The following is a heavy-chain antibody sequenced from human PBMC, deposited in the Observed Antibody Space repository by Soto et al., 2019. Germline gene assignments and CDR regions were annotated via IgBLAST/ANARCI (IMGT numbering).Heavy chain of an antibody. Sequence: SVKVSCKASGGTFSSYAISWVRQAPGQGLEWMGGIIPIFGTANYAQKFQGRVTITADESTSTAYMELSSLRSEDTAVYYCAWYSYGYMGMDVWGQGTTVTVSS. V-gene: IGHV1-69*13. D-gene: IGHD5-18*01. J-gene: IGHJ6*02. CDR3: AWYSYGYMGMDV. CDR2: IIPIFGTA. CDR1: GGTFSSYA.